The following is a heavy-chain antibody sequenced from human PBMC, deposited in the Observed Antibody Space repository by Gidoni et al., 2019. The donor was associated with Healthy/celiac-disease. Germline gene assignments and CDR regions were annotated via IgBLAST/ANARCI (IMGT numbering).Heavy chain of an antibody. D-gene: IGHD6-19*01. CDR1: GGSSSSGSYY. CDR3: ARGIAVAGSPSGSMDV. Sequence: QVQLQESGPGLVKPSQTLSLTCTVSGGSSSSGSYYWSWIRQPAGKGLEWIGRIYTSGSTNYNPSLKSRVTISVDTSKNQFSLKLSSVTAADTAVYYCARGIAVAGSPSGSMDVWGQVTTVTVSS. CDR2: IYTSGST. V-gene: IGHV4-61*02. J-gene: IGHJ6*02.